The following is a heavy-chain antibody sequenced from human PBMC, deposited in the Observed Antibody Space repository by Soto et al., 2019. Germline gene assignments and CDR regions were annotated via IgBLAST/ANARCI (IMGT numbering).Heavy chain of an antibody. CDR1: GFTFSSYA. Sequence: GGSLRLSCAASGFTFSSYAMSWVRQAPGKGLEWVSGISGSGGSTCYADSVKGRFTISRDNAKNTLYLQMNSLRAEDTALYYCAKSGTLSYYYYMDVWGKVTTVTASS. D-gene: IGHD3-16*01. CDR3: AKSGTLSYYYYMDV. J-gene: IGHJ6*03. V-gene: IGHV3-23*01. CDR2: ISGSGGST.